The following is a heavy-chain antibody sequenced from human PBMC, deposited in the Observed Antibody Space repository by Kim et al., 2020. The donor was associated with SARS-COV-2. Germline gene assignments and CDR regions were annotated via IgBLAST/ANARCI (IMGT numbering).Heavy chain of an antibody. CDR1: GGSFSGYY. CDR3: ARGGGGITIFGVVIRWYGMDV. D-gene: IGHD3-3*01. J-gene: IGHJ6*02. CDR2: INHSGST. Sequence: SETLSLTCAVYGGSFSGYYWSWIRQPPGKGLEWIGEINHSGSTNYNPSLKSRVTISVDTSKNQFSLKLSSVTAADTAVYYCARGGGGITIFGVVIRWYGMDVWGQGTTVTVSS. V-gene: IGHV4-34*01.